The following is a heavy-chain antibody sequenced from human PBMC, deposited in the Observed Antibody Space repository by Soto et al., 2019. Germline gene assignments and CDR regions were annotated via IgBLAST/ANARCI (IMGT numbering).Heavy chain of an antibody. Sequence: QVQLQESGPGLVKPSQTLSLTCTVSGGSISSGGYYWSWIRQHPGKGLEWIGYIYYSGSTYYNPSLKSRVTISVDTSKNQFSLKLSSVTAADTDVYYCARDKITMVRGGYGMDVWGQGTTVTVSS. V-gene: IGHV4-31*03. CDR1: GGSISSGGYY. D-gene: IGHD3-10*01. CDR3: ARDKITMVRGGYGMDV. CDR2: IYYSGST. J-gene: IGHJ6*02.